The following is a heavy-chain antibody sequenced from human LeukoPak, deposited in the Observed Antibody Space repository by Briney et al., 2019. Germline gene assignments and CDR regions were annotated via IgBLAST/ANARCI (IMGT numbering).Heavy chain of an antibody. CDR3: ASSLGPRDY. Sequence: GGSLRLSCAASGFTFGSYESNWVRQAPGKGLEWISYISSTSYSIYYADSVKGRFTISRDNAKNALYLQMDSLRVEDTALYYCASSLGPRDYWGQGILVTVSS. V-gene: IGHV3-48*03. CDR2: ISSTSYSI. CDR1: GFTFGSYE. D-gene: IGHD7-27*01. J-gene: IGHJ4*02.